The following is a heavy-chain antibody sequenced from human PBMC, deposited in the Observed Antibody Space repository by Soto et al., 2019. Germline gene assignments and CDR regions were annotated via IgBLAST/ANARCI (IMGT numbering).Heavy chain of an antibody. CDR3: ARIGGAVVNRNGGSWFDP. J-gene: IGHJ5*02. Sequence: QVQLQESGPGLVRPSEALSVTCDGSGASIKRYYWSWIRQTARKGLEWIGYIYYTGTTNYNPSLQTRVTMSADTSNNQVSLKLASVTAADTAVYYCARIGGAVVNRNGGSWFDPWGQGTLVTVSS. V-gene: IGHV4-59*01. D-gene: IGHD2-15*01. CDR2: IYYTGTT. CDR1: GASIKRYY.